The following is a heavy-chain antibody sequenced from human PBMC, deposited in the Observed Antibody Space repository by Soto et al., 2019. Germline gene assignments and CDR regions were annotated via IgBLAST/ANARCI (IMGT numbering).Heavy chain of an antibody. Sequence: EVQLVESGGGLVQPGGSLRLSCAASGFTFSSYWMHWVRQVPGKGLVWVSRIKSDGSSTIYADSVKGRFTISRDNAKNTLYLQMISLRAEDTAAYFCAREALRYDGLDIWGEGTMVTVSS. CDR1: GFTFSSYW. CDR2: IKSDGSST. J-gene: IGHJ3*02. V-gene: IGHV3-74*01. D-gene: IGHD4-17*01. CDR3: AREALRYDGLDI.